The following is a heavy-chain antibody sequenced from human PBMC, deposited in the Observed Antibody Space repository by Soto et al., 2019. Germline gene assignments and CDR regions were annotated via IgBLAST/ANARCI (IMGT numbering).Heavy chain of an antibody. V-gene: IGHV4-39*01. D-gene: IGHD2-8*01. CDR1: GGSISSTTSY. Sequence: SETLSLTCTVSGGSISSTTSYWDWIRQPPGKGLEWIGSIYYSGTTYYNPSLKSRVTISVDTSKNQFSLKLSSVTAADTAVYYCARPIVLISGFDIWGQGTMVTVSS. CDR2: IYYSGTT. CDR3: ARPIVLISGFDI. J-gene: IGHJ3*02.